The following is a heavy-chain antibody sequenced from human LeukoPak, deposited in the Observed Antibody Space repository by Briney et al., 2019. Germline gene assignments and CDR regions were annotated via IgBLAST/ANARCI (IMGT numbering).Heavy chain of an antibody. V-gene: IGHV1-8*01. J-gene: IGHJ6*02. CDR2: MNPNSGNT. Sequence: ASVKVSCKASGYTFTSYDINWVRQATGQGLEWMGWMNPNSGNTGYAQKFRGRVTMTRNTSISTAYMELSSLRSEDTAVYYCARGLDEYWVYGMDVWGQGTTVTVSS. CDR1: GYTFTSYD. D-gene: IGHD2-15*01. CDR3: ARGLDEYWVYGMDV.